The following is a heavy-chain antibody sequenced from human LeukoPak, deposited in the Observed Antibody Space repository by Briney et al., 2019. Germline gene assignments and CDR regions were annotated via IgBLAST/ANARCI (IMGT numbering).Heavy chain of an antibody. CDR3: ARVVGGAIGNNWFDP. CDR2: IIPIFGTA. J-gene: IGHJ5*02. V-gene: IGHV1-69*05. D-gene: IGHD2-2*01. Sequence: SVKVSCKASGGTFSSYAISWVRQAPGQGLEWMGRIIPIFGTANYAQKFQGRVTITTDESTSTAYMELSSLRSEDTAVYYCARVVGGAIGNNWFDPWGQGTLVTVSS. CDR1: GGTFSSYA.